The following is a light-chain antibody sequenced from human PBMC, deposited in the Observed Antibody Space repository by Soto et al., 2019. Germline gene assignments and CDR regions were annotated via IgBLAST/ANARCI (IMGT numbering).Light chain of an antibody. CDR3: QQSAKIPRT. Sequence: DIQMTQSPSSLSASVGDRVTITCRASQTINNYVSWYQQKPGKAPKSLIYAASTLQRGVPTRFSGSGSGTDFTLTINSLQPEDSAIYYCQQSAKIPRTFGQGTKVEIK. CDR2: AAS. CDR1: QTINNY. J-gene: IGKJ1*01. V-gene: IGKV1-39*01.